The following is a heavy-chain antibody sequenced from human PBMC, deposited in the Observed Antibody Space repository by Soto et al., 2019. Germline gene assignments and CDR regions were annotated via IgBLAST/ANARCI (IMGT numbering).Heavy chain of an antibody. Sequence: QVQLVQSGAEVKKPGASVKVSCKASGYTFTSYGISWVRQAPGQGLEWMGWISAYNGNTNYAQKLQGRVTMTTDTSTGTAYRELSSLRSDDTAVYYCVVAARPYYCDSWGQGTLVTVSS. CDR3: VVAARPYYCDS. V-gene: IGHV1-18*01. CDR1: GYTFTSYG. J-gene: IGHJ4*02. D-gene: IGHD2-15*01. CDR2: ISAYNGNT.